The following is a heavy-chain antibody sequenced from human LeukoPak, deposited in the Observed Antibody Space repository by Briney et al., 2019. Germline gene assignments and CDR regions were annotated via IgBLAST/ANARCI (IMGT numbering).Heavy chain of an antibody. Sequence: ASVKVSCKASGYTFTSYGISWVRQAPGQGLEWMGWISAYNGNTNYAQKFQGRVTMTRDTSTSTVYMELSSLRSEDTAVYYCARDSGLAARPFDYWGQGTLVTVSS. CDR1: GYTFTSYG. J-gene: IGHJ4*02. CDR3: ARDSGLAARPFDY. CDR2: ISAYNGNT. V-gene: IGHV1-18*01. D-gene: IGHD6-6*01.